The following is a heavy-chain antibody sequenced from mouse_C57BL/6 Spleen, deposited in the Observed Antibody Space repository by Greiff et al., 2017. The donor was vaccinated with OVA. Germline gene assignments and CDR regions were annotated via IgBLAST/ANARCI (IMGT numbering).Heavy chain of an antibody. CDR3: ARRTVEGFAY. CDR1: GYSITSGYY. CDR2: ISYDGSN. J-gene: IGHJ3*01. V-gene: IGHV3-6*01. Sequence: ESGPGLVKPSQSLSLTCSVTGYSITSGYYWNWIRQFPGNKLEWMGYISYDGSNNYNPSLKNRISITRDTSKNQFFLKLNSVTTEDTATYYCARRTVEGFAYWGQGTLVTVSA. D-gene: IGHD1-1*01.